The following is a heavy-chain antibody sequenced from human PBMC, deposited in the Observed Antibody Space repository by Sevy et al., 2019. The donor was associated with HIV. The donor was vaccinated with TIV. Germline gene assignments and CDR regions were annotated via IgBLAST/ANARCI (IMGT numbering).Heavy chain of an antibody. CDR2: ISGSGGST. CDR1: GFTFSSYA. V-gene: IGHV3-23*01. J-gene: IGHJ3*02. D-gene: IGHD5-18*01. CDR3: AKDPKRGGYSYGSDAFDI. Sequence: GGSLRLSCAASGFTFSSYAMSWVRQAPGKGLEWVSAISGSGGSTYYADSVKDRFTISRDNSKNTLYLQMNSLRAEDTAVYYCAKDPKRGGYSYGSDAFDIWGQGTMVTVSS.